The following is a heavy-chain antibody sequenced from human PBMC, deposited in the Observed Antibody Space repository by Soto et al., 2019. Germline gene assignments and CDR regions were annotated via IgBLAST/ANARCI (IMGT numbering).Heavy chain of an antibody. CDR1: GGTFSSYT. CDR3: ARAFDPYREAFDI. CDR2: IIPILGIA. V-gene: IGHV1-69*02. D-gene: IGHD3-3*02. Sequence: SVKVSCKASGGTFSSYTISWVRQAPGQGLEWMGRIIPILGIANYAQKFQGRVTITADKSTSTAYMELRSLRSDDTAVYYCARAFDPYREAFDIWGQGTMVT. J-gene: IGHJ3*02.